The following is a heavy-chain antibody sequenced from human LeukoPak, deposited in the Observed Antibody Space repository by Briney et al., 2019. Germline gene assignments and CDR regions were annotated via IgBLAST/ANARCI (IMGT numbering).Heavy chain of an antibody. D-gene: IGHD3-10*01. CDR1: GFTFSSYA. J-gene: IGHJ3*02. CDR2: ISYDGSNK. V-gene: IGHV3-30-3*01. CDR3: ATSRGAFDI. Sequence: GRSLRLSCAASGFTFSSYAMHWVRQAPGKGLEWVAVISYDGSNKYYADSVKGRFTISRDNSKNTLYLQMNSLRAEDTAVYYCATSRGAFDIWGQGTMVTVSS.